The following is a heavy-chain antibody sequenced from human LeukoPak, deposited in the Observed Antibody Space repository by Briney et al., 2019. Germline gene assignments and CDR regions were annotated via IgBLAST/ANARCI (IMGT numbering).Heavy chain of an antibody. D-gene: IGHD6-13*01. J-gene: IGHJ4*02. Sequence: SETLSLTCTVFGGSISCSACHWGRLRQPPGRGLDWIASIYNSRSTYYNPSLKSRVAMSVDTSKNQFSLRLRSVTAADTAVYYGARLTAAGTVDYWGQGTLVTVSS. CDR3: ARLTAAGTVDY. CDR1: GGSISCSACH. CDR2: IYNSRST. V-gene: IGHV4-39*01.